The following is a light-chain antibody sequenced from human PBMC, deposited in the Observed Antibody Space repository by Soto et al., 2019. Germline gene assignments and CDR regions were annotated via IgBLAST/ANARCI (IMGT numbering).Light chain of an antibody. CDR1: SSDVGAYYS. V-gene: IGLV2-14*01. CDR3: SSYTSGSSHYV. CDR2: GVT. Sequence: QSVLTQPASVSGSPGQSITISCTGTSSDVGAYYSVSWYQHHPGKAPILIIYGVTNRPSGVSNRFSGSKSGNTASLTISGLQAEDEADYHCSSYTSGSSHYVFGTGTKVTVL. J-gene: IGLJ1*01.